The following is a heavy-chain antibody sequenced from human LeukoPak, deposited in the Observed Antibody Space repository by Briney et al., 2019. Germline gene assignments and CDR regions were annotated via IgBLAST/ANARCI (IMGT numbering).Heavy chain of an antibody. Sequence: PGGSLRLSCAASGFTFSSYSMNWVRQAPGKGLEWVSSISSSSSYIYYADSVKGRFTISRDNAKNSLYLQMNSLGAEDTAVYYCARDHLDYYYDSSGYWPDAFDIWGQGTMVTVSS. CDR1: GFTFSSYS. CDR3: ARDHLDYYYDSSGYWPDAFDI. CDR2: ISSSSSYI. V-gene: IGHV3-21*01. J-gene: IGHJ3*02. D-gene: IGHD3-22*01.